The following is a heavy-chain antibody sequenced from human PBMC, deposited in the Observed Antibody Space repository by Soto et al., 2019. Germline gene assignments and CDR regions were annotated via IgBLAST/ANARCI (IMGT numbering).Heavy chain of an antibody. CDR3: ARVSRLQILDV. V-gene: IGHV4-31*03. CDR1: GGSISSGGYY. Sequence: PSETLSLTCPVSGGSISSGGYYWSWIRQHPGKGLEWIGYIYYSGSTYYNPSLKSRVTISVDTSKNQFSLKLSSVTAADTAVYYCARVSRLQILDVSGQGTTVTVS. J-gene: IGHJ6*02. D-gene: IGHD3-16*01. CDR2: IYYSGST.